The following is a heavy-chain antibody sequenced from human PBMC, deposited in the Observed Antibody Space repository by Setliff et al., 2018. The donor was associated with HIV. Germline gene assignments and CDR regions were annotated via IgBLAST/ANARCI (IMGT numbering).Heavy chain of an antibody. Sequence: PSETLSLTCTVSGGSISSSVYYWGWIRQPPGKGLEWIGNIYYSGSTYYNPSLKSRITISVDTSKNQFSLKLSSVTAADTAVYYCARLRAPDGYYMDVWGKGTTVTVSS. J-gene: IGHJ6*03. D-gene: IGHD2-8*01. V-gene: IGHV4-39*01. CDR2: IYYSGST. CDR3: ARLRAPDGYYMDV. CDR1: GGSISSSVYY.